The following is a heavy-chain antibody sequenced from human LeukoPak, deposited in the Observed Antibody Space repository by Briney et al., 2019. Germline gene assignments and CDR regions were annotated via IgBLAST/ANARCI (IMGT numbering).Heavy chain of an antibody. Sequence: PGGSLRLSCAASGFTVITNDMTWVRQAPGKGLESVSVLYSDGNTKDADSVQGRFTIFRYNSKNTLYLEMNSLSPDDTAVYYCARGVEPLAANTLAYWGQGTLVTVSS. D-gene: IGHD1-14*01. J-gene: IGHJ4*02. CDR3: ARGVEPLAANTLAY. CDR1: GFTVITND. CDR2: LYSDGNT. V-gene: IGHV3-53*01.